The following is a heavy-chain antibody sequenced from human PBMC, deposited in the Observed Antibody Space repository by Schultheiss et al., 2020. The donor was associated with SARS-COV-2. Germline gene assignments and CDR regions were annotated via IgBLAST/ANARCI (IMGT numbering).Heavy chain of an antibody. CDR1: GGSISSYY. CDR3: TRGMWFGEPPFYSFGMDV. D-gene: IGHD3-10*01. CDR2: MTNNDIS. Sequence: SQTLSLTCTVSGGSISSYYWTWIRQSPGKGLEWIGYMTNNDISNYSASLRSRVTIALDASKSQFSLTLNSVTTADTGIYYCTRGMWFGEPPFYSFGMDVWGQGATVTVSS. V-gene: IGHV4-59*01. J-gene: IGHJ6*02.